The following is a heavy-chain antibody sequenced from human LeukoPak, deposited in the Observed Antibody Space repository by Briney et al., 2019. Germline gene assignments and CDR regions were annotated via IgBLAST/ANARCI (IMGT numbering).Heavy chain of an antibody. CDR1: GYTFTSYG. D-gene: IGHD2-21*02. CDR2: INPNSGGT. J-gene: IGHJ4*02. Sequence: WASVKVSCKASGYTFTSYGISWVRQAPGQGLEWMGWINPNSGGTNYAQKFQGRVTMTRDTSISTAYMELSRLRSDDTAVYYCARDLINPRTENDYWGQGTLVTVSS. CDR3: ARDLINPRTENDY. V-gene: IGHV1-2*02.